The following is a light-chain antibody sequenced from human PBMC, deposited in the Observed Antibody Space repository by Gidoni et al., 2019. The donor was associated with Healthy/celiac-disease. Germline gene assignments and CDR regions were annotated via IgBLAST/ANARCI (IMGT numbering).Light chain of an antibody. CDR3: SSYTSSSLEV. CDR2: DVR. V-gene: IGLV2-14*01. CDR1: TSDVGCYNY. Sequence: QSALTKPAAVSGSPGQSIPISCTGTTSDVGCYNYVSRYQQYPGKAPQLMIYDVRNRHSGVSTRFSGSKSLNTASPTISGLQAEDEADYYCSSYTSSSLEVFGPWTTVTVL. J-gene: IGLJ1*01.